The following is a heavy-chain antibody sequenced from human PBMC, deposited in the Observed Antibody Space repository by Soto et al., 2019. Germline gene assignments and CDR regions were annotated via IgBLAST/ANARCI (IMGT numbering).Heavy chain of an antibody. D-gene: IGHD1-26*01. V-gene: IGHV1-69*13. J-gene: IGHJ4*02. CDR1: GGTFSSYA. CDR2: IIPIFGTA. CDR3: ANRVGATTTPAPDY. Sequence: SVKVSCKASGGTFSSYAISWVRQAPGQGLEWMGGIIPIFGTANYAQKFQGRVTITADESTSTAYMELSSLRSEDTAVYYCANRVGATTTPAPDYCGQGTLVTL.